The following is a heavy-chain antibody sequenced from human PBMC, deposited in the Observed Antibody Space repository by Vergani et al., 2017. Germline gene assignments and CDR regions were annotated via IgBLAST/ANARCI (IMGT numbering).Heavy chain of an antibody. Sequence: QVQLVQSGAEVKKPGSSVKVSCKASGGTFSSCAIRWVRQAPGQGLEWMGRIIPIFVTANYAQKFQGRVTITADESTSTAYMELSSLRSEDTAVYYCARASIAVAVNTGDAFDRWGQGTMVTVSS. CDR2: IIPIFVTA. V-gene: IGHV1-69*13. D-gene: IGHD6-19*01. CDR3: ARASIAVAVNTGDAFDR. J-gene: IGHJ3*02. CDR1: GGTFSSCA.